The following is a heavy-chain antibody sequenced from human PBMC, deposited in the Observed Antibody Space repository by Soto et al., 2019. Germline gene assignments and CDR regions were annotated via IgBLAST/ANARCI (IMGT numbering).Heavy chain of an antibody. CDR2: INDSGST. V-gene: IGHV4-34*01. CDR1: GGSLSGYY. CDR3: ARRVTMQYYFDS. Sequence: QVQLQQWGAGLLKPSETLSRTCAVYGGSLSGYYWSWIRQPPGKGLEWIGEINDSGSTNYNPSLKSRVTISADTSKNQFSLKLTSVTAADTAVYYCARRVTMQYYFDSWGQGTLVPVSS. J-gene: IGHJ4*02. D-gene: IGHD2-2*01.